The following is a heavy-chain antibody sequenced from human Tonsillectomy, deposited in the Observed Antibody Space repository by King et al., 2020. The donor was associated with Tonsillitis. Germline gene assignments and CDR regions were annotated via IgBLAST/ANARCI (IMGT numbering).Heavy chain of an antibody. CDR3: ARAFNYYDSSGYLFYFDF. Sequence: QLVQSGAEMKKPGASVRVSCKGFGYSFISYGITWVRQAPGQGPEWMGWINVYSGNTKYAQKFQDRVTITTDTSTNTAYMDLRSLGSDDTAMYYCARAFNYYDSSGYLFYFDFWGQGTLVTVSS. CDR1: GYSFISYG. D-gene: IGHD3-22*01. J-gene: IGHJ4*02. CDR2: INVYSGNT. V-gene: IGHV1-18*04.